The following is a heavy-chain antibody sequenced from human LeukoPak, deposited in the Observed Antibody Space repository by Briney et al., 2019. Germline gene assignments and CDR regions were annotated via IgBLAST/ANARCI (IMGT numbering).Heavy chain of an antibody. Sequence: GGSLRLSCAASGLTFSRYAMNWVRQAPGKGLECVSTITGNGRNTYYADSVKGRFTTSRDNSKNTLYLQLNSLRAEDTAVYYCGKEGYSYGKPIDYWGQGTLVAVSS. J-gene: IGHJ4*02. CDR2: ITGNGRNT. CDR3: GKEGYSYGKPIDY. CDR1: GLTFSRYA. V-gene: IGHV3-23*01. D-gene: IGHD5-18*01.